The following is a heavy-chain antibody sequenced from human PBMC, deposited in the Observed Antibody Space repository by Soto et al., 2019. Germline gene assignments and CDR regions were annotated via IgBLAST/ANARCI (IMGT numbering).Heavy chain of an antibody. J-gene: IGHJ6*02. V-gene: IGHV5-51*01. CDR1: GGSFTSYW. CDR3: ARPRSSSRNYYGMDV. D-gene: IGHD6-13*01. Sequence: GESLKISGKGSGGSFTSYWIGWVRQMPGKGLEWMGIIYPGDSDTRYSPSFQGQVTISADKSISTAYLQWSSLKASDTAMYYCARPRSSSRNYYGMDVWGQGTTVTVSS. CDR2: IYPGDSDT.